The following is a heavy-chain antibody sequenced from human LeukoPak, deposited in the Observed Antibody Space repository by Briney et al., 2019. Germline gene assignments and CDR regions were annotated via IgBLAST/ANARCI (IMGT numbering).Heavy chain of an antibody. CDR2: IYYSGST. CDR3: ARLLKFDSSGYYKPNWFDP. V-gene: IGHV4-39*01. CDR1: GGSLSSSSYY. J-gene: IGHJ5*02. Sequence: SETLSLTCTVSGGSLSSSSYYWGWIREPPGKGLEWIGSIYYSGSTYYNPSLKSRVTISVDTSKNQFSLKLSSVTAADTAVYYCARLLKFDSSGYYKPNWFDPWGQGTLVTVSS. D-gene: IGHD3-22*01.